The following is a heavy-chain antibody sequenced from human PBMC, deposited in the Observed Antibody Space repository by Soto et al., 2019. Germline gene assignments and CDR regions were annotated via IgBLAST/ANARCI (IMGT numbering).Heavy chain of an antibody. CDR3: ARDLATLVGGPGEYFDY. V-gene: IGHV3-20*04. CDR1: GFTFDDHG. D-gene: IGHD2-15*01. Sequence: PGGSLRLSCAASGFTFDDHGMSWVRQAPGKGLEWVSGINWNGGSTGYADPVKGRFTISRDNAKNSLYLQMNSLRAEDTALYYCARDLATLVGGPGEYFDYWRQGTLVTVSS. J-gene: IGHJ4*02. CDR2: INWNGGST.